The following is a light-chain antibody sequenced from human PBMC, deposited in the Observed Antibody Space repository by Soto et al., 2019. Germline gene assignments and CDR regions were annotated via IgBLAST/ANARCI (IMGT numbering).Light chain of an antibody. CDR1: SCNIGSNY. V-gene: IGLV1-47*02. Sequence: QSVLTQPPSASGTPGQGVTISCSGSSCNIGSNYVYWYQQLPGTAPTLLIYNNNQRPSGVPDRFSASKSGTSASLAIRGLRSDDEADYYCSSWAGSMSGYVFGAGTKGTVL. J-gene: IGLJ1*01. CDR2: NNN. CDR3: SSWAGSMSGYV.